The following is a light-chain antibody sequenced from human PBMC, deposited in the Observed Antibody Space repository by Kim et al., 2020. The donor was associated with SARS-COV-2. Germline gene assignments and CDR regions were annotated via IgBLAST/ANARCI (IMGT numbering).Light chain of an antibody. J-gene: IGKJ4*01. CDR2: RAS. Sequence: VAPGERAPLSCRASQSVGANLAWYQQKPGLTPRLLIYRASTRATGIPARFSGSGSETEFTLTISSLQSEDFAVYYCQHYHSWPLAFGGGTKVDIK. CDR1: QSVGAN. CDR3: QHYHSWPLA. V-gene: IGKV3-15*01.